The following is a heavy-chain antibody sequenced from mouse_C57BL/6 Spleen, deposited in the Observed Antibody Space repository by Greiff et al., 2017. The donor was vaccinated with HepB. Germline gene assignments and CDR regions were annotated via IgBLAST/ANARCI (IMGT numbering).Heavy chain of an antibody. V-gene: IGHV1-80*01. Sequence: QVQLQQSGAELVKPGASVKISCKASGYAFSSYWMNWVKQRPGKGLEWIGQIYPGDGDTNYNGKFKGKATLTADKSSSTAYMQLSSLTSEDSAVYFCARSDFSTTVSDVWGTGTTVTVSS. J-gene: IGHJ1*03. CDR3: ARSDFSTTVSDV. D-gene: IGHD1-1*01. CDR1: GYAFSSYW. CDR2: IYPGDGDT.